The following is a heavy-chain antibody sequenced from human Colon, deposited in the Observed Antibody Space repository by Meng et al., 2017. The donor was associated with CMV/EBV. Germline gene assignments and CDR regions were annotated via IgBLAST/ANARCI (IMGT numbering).Heavy chain of an antibody. J-gene: IGHJ5*02. CDR3: ARARIGYSGYEAGYWFDH. V-gene: IGHV4-30-4*08. D-gene: IGHD5-12*01. Sequence: SETLSLTCTVSGGSTSSVDYYWSWIRQPPGKGREWIGYIYYSGSTYYNPSRKSRVTISVDTSKNQFSLKLSSVTAADTDVDDWARARIGYSGYEAGYWFDHWGQGTLVTVSS. CDR1: GGSTSSVDYY. CDR2: IYYSGST.